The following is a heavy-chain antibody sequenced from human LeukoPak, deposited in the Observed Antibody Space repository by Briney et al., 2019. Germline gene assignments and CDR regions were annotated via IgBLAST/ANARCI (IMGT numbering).Heavy chain of an antibody. CDR3: ARDGGVTAIGY. D-gene: IGHD2-21*02. CDR2: ISSSGSTI. CDR1: GFTFSDTW. Sequence: GGSLRLSCAASGFTFSDTWMHWVRQAPGKGLVWVSYISSSGSTIYYADSVKGRFTISRDNAKNSLYLQMNSLRAEDTAVYYCARDGGVTAIGYWGQGTLVTVSS. J-gene: IGHJ4*02. V-gene: IGHV3-11*04.